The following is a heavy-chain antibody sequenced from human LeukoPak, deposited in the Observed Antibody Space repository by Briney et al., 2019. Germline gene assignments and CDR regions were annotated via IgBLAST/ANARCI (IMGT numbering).Heavy chain of an antibody. CDR2: ISISGTAV. CDR3: ARAGTTMSLADAFDI. D-gene: IGHD1/OR15-1a*01. V-gene: IGHV3-11*01. Sequence: GGSLRLSCAASGFTFNDYYMAWIRQAPGMGLEWISYISISGTAVYYADSVRGRFTISRDNARDSLYLQMNSLRAEDTAVYYCARAGTTMSLADAFDIWGRGTMVTVSS. CDR1: GFTFNDYY. J-gene: IGHJ3*02.